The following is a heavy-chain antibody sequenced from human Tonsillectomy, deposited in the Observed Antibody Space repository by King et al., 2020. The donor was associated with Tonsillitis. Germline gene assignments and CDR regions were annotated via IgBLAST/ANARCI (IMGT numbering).Heavy chain of an antibody. D-gene: IGHD2-15*01. Sequence: QLQESGPGLVKPSETLSLTCTVSGGAISSSSDFWGWIRQPPGKGLEWIGTIYYNGKTYYNPSLKSRVTKSVDTSKNQFSLKLSSVTAADTAVYYCARHLEYRSGTDYYSWFDPWGQGTLVTVSS. CDR2: IYYNGKT. CDR1: GGAISSSSDF. V-gene: IGHV4-39*07. CDR3: ARHLEYRSGTDYYSWFDP. J-gene: IGHJ5*02.